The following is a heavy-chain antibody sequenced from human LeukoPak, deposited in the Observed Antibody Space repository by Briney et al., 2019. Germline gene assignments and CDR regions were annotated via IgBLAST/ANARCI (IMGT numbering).Heavy chain of an antibody. CDR1: GYTFTGYY. V-gene: IGHV1-2*02. CDR3: ARGLRNRSSGTRFDVFDI. CDR2: INPNSGGT. Sequence: ASVEVSCKASGYTFTGYYMHWVRQAPGQGLEWMGWINPNSGGTNYAQKFQGRVTMTRDTSISTAYMELSRLRSDDTAVYYCARGLRNRSSGTRFDVFDIWGQGTMVTVSS. D-gene: IGHD6-6*01. J-gene: IGHJ3*02.